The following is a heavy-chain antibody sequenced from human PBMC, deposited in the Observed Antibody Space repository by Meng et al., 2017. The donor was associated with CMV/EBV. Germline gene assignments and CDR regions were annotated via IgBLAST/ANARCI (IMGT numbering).Heavy chain of an antibody. J-gene: IGHJ5*02. CDR3: ASYWYQLLEDNYNWFDP. V-gene: IGHV4-39*01. CDR1: GGSISSSSYY. CDR2: IYYSGST. Sequence: SETLSLTCTVSGGSISSSSYYWGWIRQPPGKGLEWIGSIYYSGSTYYNPSLKSRVTISVDTSKNQFSLKLSSVTVADTAVYYCASYWYQLLEDNYNWFDPWGQGTLVTVSS. D-gene: IGHD2-2*01.